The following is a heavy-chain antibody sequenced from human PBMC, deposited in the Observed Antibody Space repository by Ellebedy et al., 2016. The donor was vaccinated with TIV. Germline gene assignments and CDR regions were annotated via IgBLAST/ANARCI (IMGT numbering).Heavy chain of an antibody. CDR3: ASTTIFGILSRPYYYAMDV. Sequence: GESLKISCAASGFTFSLYSMNWVRQAPGKGLEWLSYISSGSRTILYADSVKGRFTISRDNAKNSLYLQMNSLRAEDTAVYYCASTTIFGILSRPYYYAMDVWGQGTTVTVSS. V-gene: IGHV3-48*04. CDR1: GFTFSLYS. CDR2: ISSGSRTI. D-gene: IGHD3-3*01. J-gene: IGHJ6*02.